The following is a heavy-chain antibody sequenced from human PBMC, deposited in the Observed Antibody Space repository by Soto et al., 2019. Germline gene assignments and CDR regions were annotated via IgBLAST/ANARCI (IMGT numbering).Heavy chain of an antibody. J-gene: IGHJ3*02. CDR3: ARDDLTGYYFAFDI. Sequence: GAPVKVSCKASGYTFTSYGISWVRQAPGQGLEWMGWISAYNGNTNYAQKLQGRVTMTTDTSTSTAYMELRSLRSDDTAVYYCARDDLTGYYFAFDIWGQGTMVIVSS. CDR1: GYTFTSYG. CDR2: ISAYNGNT. V-gene: IGHV1-18*01. D-gene: IGHD3-9*01.